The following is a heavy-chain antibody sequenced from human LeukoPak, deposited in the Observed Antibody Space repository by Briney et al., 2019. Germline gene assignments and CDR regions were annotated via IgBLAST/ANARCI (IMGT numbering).Heavy chain of an antibody. CDR2: IYSGGNT. CDR1: GFTVSSNY. V-gene: IGHV3-53*01. J-gene: IGHJ3*02. D-gene: IGHD4/OR15-4a*01. Sequence: GGSLRLSCAPSGFTVSSNYMSWVRQAPGKGLEWVSVIYSGGNTYYSDSVKGRFTISRDNSKNTLYLQMNSLRAEDTALYYCAKDKLTLDAFDMWGRGTMVTVSS. CDR3: AKDKLTLDAFDM.